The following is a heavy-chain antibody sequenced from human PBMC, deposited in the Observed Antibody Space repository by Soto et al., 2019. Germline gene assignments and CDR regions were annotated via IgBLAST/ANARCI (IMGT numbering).Heavy chain of an antibody. CDR3: ARDRTYYDFWSGYPPIPHYYYYGMDV. J-gene: IGHJ6*04. V-gene: IGHV4-61*01. CDR2: IYYSGST. CDR1: GGSVSSGSYY. Sequence: PSETLSLTCTVSGGSVSSGSYYWSWIRQPPGKGLEWIGYIYYSGSTNYNPSLKSRVTISVDTSKNQFSLKLSSVTAADTAVYYCARDRTYYDFWSGYPPIPHYYYYGMDVWGKGTTVTVSS. D-gene: IGHD3-3*01.